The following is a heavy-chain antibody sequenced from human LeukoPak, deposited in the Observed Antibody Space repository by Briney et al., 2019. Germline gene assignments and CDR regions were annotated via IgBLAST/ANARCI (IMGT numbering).Heavy chain of an antibody. V-gene: IGHV3-9*01. Sequence: GGSLRLSCAASGFTFSSYAMSWVRQAPGKGLEWVSGISWNSGSIGYADSVKGRFTISRDNAKNSLYLQMNSLRAEDTALYYCAKGPTMVRGIDYWGQGTLVTVSS. D-gene: IGHD3-10*01. CDR3: AKGPTMVRGIDY. J-gene: IGHJ4*02. CDR2: ISWNSGSI. CDR1: GFTFSSYA.